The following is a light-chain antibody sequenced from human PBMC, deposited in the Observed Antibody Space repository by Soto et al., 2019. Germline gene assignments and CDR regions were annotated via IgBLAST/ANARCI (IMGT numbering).Light chain of an antibody. CDR3: QQLNSYPRT. V-gene: IGKV1-9*01. J-gene: IGKJ3*01. CDR2: AAS. Sequence: DIPLTQSPSFLSASVGDRVTITCRASQGISSYLAWYQQEPGKAPKLLIYAASNLQSGVPSRFSGSGSGTEFTLTISSLQPEDFATYYCQQLNSYPRTFGPGTKVDIK. CDR1: QGISSY.